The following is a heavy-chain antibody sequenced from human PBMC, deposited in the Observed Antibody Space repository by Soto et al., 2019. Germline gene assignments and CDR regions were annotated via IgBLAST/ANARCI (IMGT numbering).Heavy chain of an antibody. CDR3: ARDQRLWGDYPSP. Sequence: ASVKVSCKASGYTLTELSMHWVRQAPGQGLEWMGWISAYNGNTNYAQKLQGRVTMTTDTSTSTAYMELRSLRSDDTAVYYCARDQRLWGDYPSPWGQGTLVTVSS. CDR2: ISAYNGNT. V-gene: IGHV1-18*01. CDR1: GYTLTELS. J-gene: IGHJ5*02. D-gene: IGHD4-17*01.